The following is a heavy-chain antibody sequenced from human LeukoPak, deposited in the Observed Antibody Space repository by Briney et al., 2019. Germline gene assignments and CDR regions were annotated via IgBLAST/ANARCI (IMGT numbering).Heavy chain of an antibody. Sequence: PGGSLRLSCAASGFTFDDYAMHWVRQAPGKGLEWVSGISWNSGSIGYADSVKGRFTISRDNAKNSLYLQMNGLRAEDTALYYCAKDINYDSSGSFDYWGQGTLVTVSS. J-gene: IGHJ4*02. CDR2: ISWNSGSI. D-gene: IGHD3-22*01. CDR3: AKDINYDSSGSFDY. V-gene: IGHV3-9*01. CDR1: GFTFDDYA.